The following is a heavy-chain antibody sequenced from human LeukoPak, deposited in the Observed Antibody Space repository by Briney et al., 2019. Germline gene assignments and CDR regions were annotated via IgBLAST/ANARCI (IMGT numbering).Heavy chain of an antibody. CDR3: ARDGPYGIVGATNAFDI. V-gene: IGHV1-46*01. CDR1: GYTFTSNY. J-gene: IGHJ3*02. Sequence: RASVKVSCKAFGYTFTSNYMHWVRQAPGQGPEWMGVISPSGGSTTYAQKFQGRVTLTRDMSTSTVYMELSSLRSEDTAVYYCARDGPYGIVGATNAFDIWGQGTMVTVSS. D-gene: IGHD1-26*01. CDR2: ISPSGGST.